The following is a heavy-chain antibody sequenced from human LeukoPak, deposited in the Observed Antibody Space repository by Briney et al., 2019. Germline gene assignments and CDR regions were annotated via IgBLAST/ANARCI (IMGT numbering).Heavy chain of an antibody. D-gene: IGHD2-15*01. CDR3: ARDTGCAGGTCFSFHDY. CDR2: IKQDGIQK. CDR1: GFTFSTYW. J-gene: IGHJ4*02. V-gene: IGHV3-7*01. Sequence: GGSLRLSCAASGFTFSTYWMTWFRQAPGKGLEWLANIKQDGIQKYYVDSVKGRFTISRDNAKNSLYLQRDSLRAEDTAVYSCARDTGCAGGTCFSFHDYWGQGTLVTVYS.